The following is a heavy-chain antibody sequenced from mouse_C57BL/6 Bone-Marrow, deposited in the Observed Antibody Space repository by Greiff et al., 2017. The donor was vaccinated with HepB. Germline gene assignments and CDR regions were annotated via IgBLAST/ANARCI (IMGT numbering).Heavy chain of an antibody. CDR1: GYSITSGYY. CDR3: AKRTTGWWYFDV. CDR2: ISYDGSN. D-gene: IGHD1-1*01. J-gene: IGHJ1*03. Sequence: EVQRVESGPGLVKPSQSLSLTCSVTGYSITSGYYWNWIRQFPGNKLEWMGYISYDGSNNYNPSLKNRISITRDPSKNQFFLKLKSVTTEDTATYYCAKRTTGWWYFDVWGTGTTVTVSS. V-gene: IGHV3-6*01.